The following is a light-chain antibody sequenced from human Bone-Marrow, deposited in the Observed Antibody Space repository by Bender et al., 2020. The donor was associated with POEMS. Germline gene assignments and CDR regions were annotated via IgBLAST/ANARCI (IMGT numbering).Light chain of an antibody. J-gene: IGLJ3*02. Sequence: QSVLTQPPSASGTPGQSVIISCSGTDSNFGGNNVNWYQHLPGTAPRLVVYSNYQRPSGVSNRLSGSKSGNTASLTISGLQAEDEADYFCCSYAGSFTWVFGGGTKLTVL. CDR3: CSYAGSFTWV. V-gene: IGLV1-44*01. CDR1: DSNFGGNN. CDR2: SNY.